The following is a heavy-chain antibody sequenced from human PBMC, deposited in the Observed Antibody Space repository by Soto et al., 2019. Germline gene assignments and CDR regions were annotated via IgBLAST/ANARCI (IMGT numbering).Heavy chain of an antibody. D-gene: IGHD3-9*01. V-gene: IGHV2-5*02. CDR3: AHRFDWYYSNY. CDR1: GFSRITSELG. CDR2: IYWDDDK. J-gene: IGHJ4*02. Sequence: GPTLVNPTQTLTLTCTFSGFSRITSELGVGWIRQPPGKALEWLALIYWDDDKRYSPSLRSRLTITKDTSKNRVVLTMTNMDPVDTATYFCAHRFDWYYSNYWGQGSLVTVSS.